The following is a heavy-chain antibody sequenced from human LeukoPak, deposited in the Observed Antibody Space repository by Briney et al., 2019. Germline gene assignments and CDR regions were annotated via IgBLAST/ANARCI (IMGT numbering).Heavy chain of an antibody. D-gene: IGHD4-23*01. CDR3: ARRRGGYGGSYYYYMDV. J-gene: IGHJ6*03. Sequence: PSETLSLTCAVYGGSFSGYYWSWIRQPPGKGLEWIGEINHSGSTNYNPSLKSRVTISVDTSKNQFSLKLSSVTAADTAVYYCARRRGGYGGSYYYYMDVWGKGTTVTVSS. CDR2: INHSGST. V-gene: IGHV4-34*01. CDR1: GGSFSGYY.